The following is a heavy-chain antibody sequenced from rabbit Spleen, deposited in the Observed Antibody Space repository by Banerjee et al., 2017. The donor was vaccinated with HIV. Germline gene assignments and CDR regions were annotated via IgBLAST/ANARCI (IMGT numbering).Heavy chain of an antibody. D-gene: IGHD8-1*01. CDR1: GVSFSSNHY. CDR3: ARDAGTSFSTYGMDL. CDR2: IYTGSGST. V-gene: IGHV1S40*01. Sequence: QSLEESGGGLVKPGASLTLTCTASGVSFSSNHYMCWVRQAPGKGLEWIACIYTGSGSTYYASWAKGRFTISKTSSTTVTLHMTSLTAADTATYFCARDAGTSFSTYGMDLWGPGTLVTVS. J-gene: IGHJ6*01.